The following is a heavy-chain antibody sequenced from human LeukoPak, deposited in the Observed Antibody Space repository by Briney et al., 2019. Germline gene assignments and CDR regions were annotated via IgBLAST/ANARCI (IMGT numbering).Heavy chain of an antibody. J-gene: IGHJ4*02. V-gene: IGHV4-59*03. CDR3: ATGRVYCGSEY. CDR1: GDSITYYF. CDR2: VFHTGST. D-gene: IGHD3-10*01. Sequence: SETLSLTCTFPGDSITYYFWSWVRQPPGKGLEWIGYVFHTGSTNYNPSLMGRVTISLDTSKNQFSLRLTSVTAADTAVYYCATGRVYCGSEYWGQGALVTVSS.